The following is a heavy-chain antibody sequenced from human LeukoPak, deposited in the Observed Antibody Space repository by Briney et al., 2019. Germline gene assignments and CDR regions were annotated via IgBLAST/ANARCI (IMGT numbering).Heavy chain of an antibody. CDR3: ARLVSSGTHGYFDY. J-gene: IGHJ4*02. V-gene: IGHV4-39*07. D-gene: IGHD1-26*01. CDR2: MSYSGST. Sequence: SETLSLTCTVSDGSINSGWIRQPPGEGLEWIGSMSYSGSTFYNPSLKSRVTMSVDKSNNQFSLKLSSVTAADTAVYYCARLVSSGTHGYFDYWGQGTLVTVSS. CDR1: DGSIN.